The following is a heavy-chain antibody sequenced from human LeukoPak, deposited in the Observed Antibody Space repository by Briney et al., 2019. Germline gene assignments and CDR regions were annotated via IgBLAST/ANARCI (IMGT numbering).Heavy chain of an antibody. CDR1: GFTFSSYA. V-gene: IGHV3-64*01. J-gene: IGHJ5*02. Sequence: GGSLRPSCAASGFTFSSYAMHWVRQAPGKGLEYASAISSNGGSTYYANSVKGRFTISRDNSKNTLYLQMGSLRAEDMAVYYCARDGYGGNPNWFDPWGQGTLVTVSS. D-gene: IGHD4-23*01. CDR2: ISSNGGST. CDR3: ARDGYGGNPNWFDP.